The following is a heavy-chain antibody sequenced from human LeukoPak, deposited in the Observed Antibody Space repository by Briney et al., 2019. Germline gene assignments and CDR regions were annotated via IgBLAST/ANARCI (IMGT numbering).Heavy chain of an antibody. CDR3: ARGEAAVAAYTNWFDP. J-gene: IGHJ5*02. CDR2: IWYDGSNK. Sequence: GGSLRLSCAASGFTFSSYSMNWVRQAPGKGLEWVAVIWYDGSNKYYADSVKGRFTISRDNSKNTLYLQMNSLRAEDTAVYYCARGEAAVAAYTNWFDPWGQGTLVTVSS. D-gene: IGHD6-19*01. CDR1: GFTFSSYS. V-gene: IGHV3-33*08.